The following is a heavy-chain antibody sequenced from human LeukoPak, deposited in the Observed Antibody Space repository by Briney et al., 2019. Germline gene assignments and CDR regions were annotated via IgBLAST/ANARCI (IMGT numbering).Heavy chain of an antibody. CDR3: AKAGIAVPATPEY. CDR2: ISSGGGTT. J-gene: IGHJ4*02. Sequence: GGSLRLSCAASGFTFSNYAMHWVRLAPGKGLEWVSVISSGGGTTYYSDSVKGRFIISRDNSKNMLYLQMNSLRVDDTALDYCAKAGIAVPATPEYCGQGTQLTVSS. D-gene: IGHD6-19*01. V-gene: IGHV3-23*01. CDR1: GFTFSNYA.